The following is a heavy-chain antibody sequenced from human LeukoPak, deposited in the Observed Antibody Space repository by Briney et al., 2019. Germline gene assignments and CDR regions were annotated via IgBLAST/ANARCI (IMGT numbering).Heavy chain of an antibody. CDR3: TTVRYSSAWGHDAFDL. V-gene: IGHV3-15*01. D-gene: IGHD6-19*01. CDR2: IKTKIDGGTT. Sequence: PGGSLRLSCTASGFTFSNAWMSWVRQAPGKGLEWVGRIKTKIDGGTTDYAAPVKGRFTISRDDSKNTLYLQMNSLRTEDTAMYYCTTVRYSSAWGHDAFDLWGQGTMVTVSS. CDR1: GFTFSNAW. J-gene: IGHJ3*01.